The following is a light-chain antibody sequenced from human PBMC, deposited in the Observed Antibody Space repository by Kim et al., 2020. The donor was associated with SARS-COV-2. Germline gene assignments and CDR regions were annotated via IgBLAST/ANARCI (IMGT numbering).Light chain of an antibody. CDR1: SSDVGGYNY. Sequence: SVTISCTVTSSDVGGYNYVSWYQQHPGKAPKLMIYDVSKRPSGVPDRFSGSKSGNTASLTISGLQAEDEADYYCCSYAGSYTWVFGGGTQLTVL. V-gene: IGLV2-11*01. CDR3: CSYAGSYTWV. CDR2: DVS. J-gene: IGLJ3*02.